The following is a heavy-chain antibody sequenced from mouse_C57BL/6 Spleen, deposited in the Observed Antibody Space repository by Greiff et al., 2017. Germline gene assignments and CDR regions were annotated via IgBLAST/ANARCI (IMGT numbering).Heavy chain of an antibody. V-gene: IGHV14-4*01. CDR3: TKSIYYGNSWYFDV. CDR2: IDPENGDT. Sequence: VQLKESGAELVRPGASVKLSCTASGFNIKDAYMHWVKQRPEQGLEWIGWIDPENGDTEYASKFQGKATITADTSSNTAYMQLSSLTSEDTAVYYCTKSIYYGNSWYFDVWGTGTTVTVSS. CDR1: GFNIKDAY. J-gene: IGHJ1*03. D-gene: IGHD2-1*01.